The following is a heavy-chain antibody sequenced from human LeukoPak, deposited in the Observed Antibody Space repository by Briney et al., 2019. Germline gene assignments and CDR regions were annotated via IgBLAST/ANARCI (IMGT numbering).Heavy chain of an antibody. Sequence: GASVKVSCKAPAYTFSNYGITWLRQAPGQGLEWMGGISGYSGKTNYAHKLQGRVTMTTDTSTSTAYMELRSLRSDDTAVYYCASGGFSLEYYFDYWGQGTLVSVSS. CDR1: AYTFSNYG. J-gene: IGHJ4*02. CDR3: ASGGFSLEYYFDY. CDR2: ISGYSGKT. V-gene: IGHV1-18*01. D-gene: IGHD3-3*01.